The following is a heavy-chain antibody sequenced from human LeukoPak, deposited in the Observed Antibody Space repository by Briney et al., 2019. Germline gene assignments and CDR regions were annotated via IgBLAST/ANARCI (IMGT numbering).Heavy chain of an antibody. CDR3: ARADSYSFRDV. CDR2: IRFDATMK. Sequence: GGSLRLSCAASGFRFSDYGMHWVRQAPGKGLEWVAFIRFDATMKYYTDSVKGRFTISRDNSKNTVYFQMNSLRPEHTAVYYCARADSYSFRDVWGKGTTVTVSS. V-gene: IGHV3-30*02. J-gene: IGHJ6*03. D-gene: IGHD6-19*01. CDR1: GFRFSDYG.